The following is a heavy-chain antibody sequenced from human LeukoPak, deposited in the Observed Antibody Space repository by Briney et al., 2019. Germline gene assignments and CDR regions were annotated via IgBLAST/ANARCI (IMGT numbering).Heavy chain of an antibody. Sequence: GESLKISCRGSGYSFATHWIGWVRQLPGKGLEWMGIIYPGDSDTRYSPSFQGQVTISADKSISTAYLQWSSLKASDTAMYYCVYDSSGYYPYYFDYWGQGTLVTVSS. CDR2: IYPGDSDT. CDR1: GYSFATHW. J-gene: IGHJ4*02. D-gene: IGHD3-22*01. CDR3: VYDSSGYYPYYFDY. V-gene: IGHV5-51*01.